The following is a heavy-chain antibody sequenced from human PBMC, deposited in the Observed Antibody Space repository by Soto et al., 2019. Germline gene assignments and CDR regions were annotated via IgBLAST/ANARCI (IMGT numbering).Heavy chain of an antibody. J-gene: IGHJ3*02. CDR3: ARTYSRGWYGRAFDI. CDR2: IYYSGST. Sequence: QLQLQESGPGLVKPSETLSLTCTVSGGSISSSSYYWGWIRQPPGKGLEWIGSIYYSGSTYYNPSLQSRVTISVDTSKTQVSMELSSVTAADTAVYYCARTYSRGWYGRAFDIWGQGTMVTVSS. D-gene: IGHD6-19*01. V-gene: IGHV4-39*01. CDR1: GGSISSSSYY.